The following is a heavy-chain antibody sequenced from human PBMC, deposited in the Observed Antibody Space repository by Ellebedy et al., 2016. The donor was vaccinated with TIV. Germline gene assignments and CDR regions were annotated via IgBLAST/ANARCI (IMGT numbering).Heavy chain of an antibody. V-gene: IGHV3-30-3*01. J-gene: IGHJ6*03. CDR1: GFIFSNYA. Sequence: GESLKISXAASGFIFSNYALHWVRQAPGKGLEWVALLSYDGTNKYYADSVKGRFTISRDNSKSTLYLQMNSLRAEDTAVYYCASLYMVGEQLVLKFHYMDVWGKGTTVTVSS. CDR2: LSYDGTNK. D-gene: IGHD6-6*01. CDR3: ASLYMVGEQLVLKFHYMDV.